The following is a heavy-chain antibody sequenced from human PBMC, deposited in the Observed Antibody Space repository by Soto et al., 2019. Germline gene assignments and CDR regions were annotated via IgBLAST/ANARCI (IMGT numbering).Heavy chain of an antibody. D-gene: IGHD2-15*01. CDR3: AKDRGFCSGRTCYSLDF. CDR1: GYTFTTYG. Sequence: SVKVSCKASGYTFTTYGINCLRQAPGQGLEWLGWISAYNGSTNYAQSLQGRITMTTDTFTSTAYMELRSLRSDDTAVYYCAKDRGFCSGRTCYSLDFWGQGALVTVSS. J-gene: IGHJ4*02. CDR2: ISAYNGST. V-gene: IGHV1-18*04.